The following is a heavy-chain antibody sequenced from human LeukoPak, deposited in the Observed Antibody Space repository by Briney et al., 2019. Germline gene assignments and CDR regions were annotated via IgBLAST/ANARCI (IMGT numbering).Heavy chain of an antibody. CDR2: ISWDGGST. J-gene: IGHJ4*02. CDR1: GFTFDDYA. Sequence: PGGSLRLSCAASGFTFDDYAMHWVRQAPGKGLEWVSLISWDGGSTYYADSVKGRFTISRDNAKNSLYLQMNSLRAEDTAVYYCARSSSRYCSGGSCYSGVLGYFDYWGQGTLVTVSS. CDR3: ARSSSRYCSGGSCYSGVLGYFDY. V-gene: IGHV3-43D*03. D-gene: IGHD2-15*01.